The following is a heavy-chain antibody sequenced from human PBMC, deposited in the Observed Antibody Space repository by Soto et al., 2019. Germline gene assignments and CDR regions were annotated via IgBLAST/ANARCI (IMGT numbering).Heavy chain of an antibody. CDR1: GFTFSRQA. V-gene: IGHV3-33*01. D-gene: IGHD2-15*01. CDR3: ATGFLGLCTGGNCPLDY. Sequence: QVQLVESGGGVVQPERSLRLSCAASGFTFSRQAMHWVRQAPGRWLEWVAVIWYHGIDKYYADSVKGRFTISRANSKNTGYLQMTNLTAENTAVYYCATGFLGLCTGGNCPLDYWGQGTVVTVSS. CDR2: IWYHGIDK. J-gene: IGHJ4*02.